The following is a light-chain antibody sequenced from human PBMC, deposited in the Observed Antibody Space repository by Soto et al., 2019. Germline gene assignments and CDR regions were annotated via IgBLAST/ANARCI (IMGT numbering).Light chain of an antibody. Sequence: EIVLTQFPGTLSLSPGERATLSCRASQSVGRNYVAWYQQKPGQAPGVIIYAASNRASGIPDRFSGSGSGSDFTLTSSRVEHEDFALYDCQLCGTSPWSFGQGTKVEIK. CDR1: QSVGRNY. J-gene: IGKJ1*01. V-gene: IGKV3-20*01. CDR3: QLCGTSPWS. CDR2: AAS.